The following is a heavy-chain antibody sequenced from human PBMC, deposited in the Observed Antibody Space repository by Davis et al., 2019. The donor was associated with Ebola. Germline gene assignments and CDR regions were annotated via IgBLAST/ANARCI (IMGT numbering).Heavy chain of an antibody. D-gene: IGHD3-10*01. CDR2: IYYSGST. J-gene: IGHJ6*02. CDR1: GGSISSYY. Sequence: PSETLSLTCTVSGGSISSYYWSWIRQPPGKGLEWIGYIYYSGSTNYNPSLKSRVTISVDTSKNQFSLKLSSVTAADTAVYYCARAAGVGSWYYYGMDVWGQGTKVTVSS. CDR3: ARAAGVGSWYYYGMDV. V-gene: IGHV4-59*12.